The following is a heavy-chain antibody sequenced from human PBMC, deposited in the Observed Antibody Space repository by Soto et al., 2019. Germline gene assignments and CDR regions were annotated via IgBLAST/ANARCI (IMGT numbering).Heavy chain of an antibody. CDR2: ISGRSAVP. V-gene: IGHV3-23*01. CDR3: AKGGPFTGGFAP. CDR1: GLTLRSYA. D-gene: IGHD3-16*01. Sequence: EGQLLQSGGDLVQPGGSLRLSCAGSGLTLRSYAMTWIRQTPEKGLEWVSTISGRSAVPSYADFVNGRFTVSRDNSKNTVYLQINSLRPDDTAIYYCAKGGPFTGGFAPWGQGTLVTVSA. J-gene: IGHJ5*02.